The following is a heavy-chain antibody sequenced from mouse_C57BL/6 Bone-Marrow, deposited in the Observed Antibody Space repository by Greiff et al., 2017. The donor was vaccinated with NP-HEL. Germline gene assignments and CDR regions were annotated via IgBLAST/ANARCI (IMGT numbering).Heavy chain of an antibody. J-gene: IGHJ1*03. Sequence: EVKLVESGGGLVKPGGSLKLSCAASGFTFSDYGMHRVRQAPEKGLEWVAYISSGSSTIYYADTVKGRFTISRDNAKNTLFLQMTSLRSEDTAMYYCAKARTSRYFDVWGTGTTVTVSS. CDR1: GFTFSDYG. V-gene: IGHV5-17*01. CDR2: ISSGSSTI. CDR3: AKARTSRYFDV.